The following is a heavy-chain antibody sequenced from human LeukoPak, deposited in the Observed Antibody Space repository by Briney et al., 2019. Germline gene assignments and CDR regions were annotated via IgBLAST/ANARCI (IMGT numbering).Heavy chain of an antibody. CDR1: GFTFSSYS. Sequence: GGSLRLSCAASGFTFSSYSMNWVRQAPGKGLEWVSSISSSSSYIYYADSVKGRFTISRDNAKNSLYLQMYSLRAEDTAVYYCARGGYYDSSGYYADYWGQGTLVTVSS. V-gene: IGHV3-21*01. J-gene: IGHJ4*02. CDR2: ISSSSSYI. CDR3: ARGGYYDSSGYYADY. D-gene: IGHD3-22*01.